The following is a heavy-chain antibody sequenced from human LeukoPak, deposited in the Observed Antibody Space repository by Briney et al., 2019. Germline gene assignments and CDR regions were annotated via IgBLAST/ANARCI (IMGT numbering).Heavy chain of an antibody. Sequence: SETLSLTCTVSGGSISSSIYYWVWIRQPPGKELEWIVSFYYSGSTYSNLSLKIRVTVSVDTSKKQFSLKLISVTAADTAVYYCARLRSGIPADFWGQGALVTVSS. CDR3: ARLRSGIPADF. CDR1: GGSISSSIYY. V-gene: IGHV4-39*01. CDR2: FYYSGST. D-gene: IGHD2-2*02. J-gene: IGHJ4*02.